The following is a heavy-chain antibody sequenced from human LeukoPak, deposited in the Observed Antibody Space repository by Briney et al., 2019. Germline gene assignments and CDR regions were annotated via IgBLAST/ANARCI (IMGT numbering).Heavy chain of an antibody. CDR3: ASEQWFRTTTPTYYFDY. CDR1: GGTFSSYA. J-gene: IGHJ4*02. Sequence: GASVKVSCKASGGTFSSYAISWVRQAPGQGLEWMGGIIPIFGTANYAQKFQGRVTITADKSTSTAYMELSSLRSEDTAVYYCASEQWFRTTTPTYYFDYWGQGTPVTVSS. V-gene: IGHV1-69*06. D-gene: IGHD1-1*01. CDR2: IIPIFGTA.